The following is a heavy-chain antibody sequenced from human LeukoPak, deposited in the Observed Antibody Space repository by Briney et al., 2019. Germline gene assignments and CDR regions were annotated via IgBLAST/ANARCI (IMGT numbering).Heavy chain of an antibody. D-gene: IGHD1-7*01. CDR3: ASTSSITGTTSWFDP. V-gene: IGHV4-31*03. CDR1: GGSIRSGGYY. Sequence: TLSLTCTVSGGSIRSGGYYWSWIRQHPGKGLECIGYIYYSGSTYYNPSLKSRVTISVDTSKNQFSLKLSSVTAADTAVYYCASTSSITGTTSWFDPWGQGTLVTVSS. J-gene: IGHJ5*02. CDR2: IYYSGST.